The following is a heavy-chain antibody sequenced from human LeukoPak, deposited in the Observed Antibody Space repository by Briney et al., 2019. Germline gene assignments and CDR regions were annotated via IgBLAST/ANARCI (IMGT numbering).Heavy chain of an antibody. D-gene: IGHD3-22*01. V-gene: IGHV3-21*01. CDR1: GFTFSSHS. CDR3: ARESYDRSGNYPRDFDS. Sequence: PGGSLRLSCAASGFTFSSHSMNWVRQTPGKGLEWVSSIDSSSGYTYYADSVKGRFSISRDDANSFLYLQMSSLRAEDTAVYYCARESYDRSGNYPRDFDSWGQGTLVTVSS. J-gene: IGHJ4*02. CDR2: IDSSSGYT.